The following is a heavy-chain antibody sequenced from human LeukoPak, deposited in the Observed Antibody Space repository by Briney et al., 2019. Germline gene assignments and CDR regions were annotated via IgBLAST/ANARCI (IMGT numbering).Heavy chain of an antibody. CDR1: GGTFSSYA. CDR3: ARDDVEMATMFDAPAEYFQH. J-gene: IGHJ1*01. CDR2: IIPILGIA. D-gene: IGHD5-24*01. V-gene: IGHV1-69*04. Sequence: GASVKVSCKASGGTFSSYAISWVRQAPGQGLEWMGRIIPILGIANYAQKFQGRVAITADKSTSTAYMELSSLRSEDTAVYYCARDDVEMATMFDAPAEYFQHWGQGTLVTVSS.